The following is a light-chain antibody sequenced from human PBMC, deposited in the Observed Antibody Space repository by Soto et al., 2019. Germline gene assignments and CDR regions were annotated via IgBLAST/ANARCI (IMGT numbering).Light chain of an antibody. CDR2: GAS. J-gene: IGKJ1*01. Sequence: EIVLTQSPGTLSLSPGERATLSCRASQSVSSSYLAWYQQKPGQAPRLLIYGASSRATGIPDRFSGSGSGTDFTLTISSLGPEDFAVYYCQQFGSSPQGAFGQGTKVEIK. CDR3: QQFGSSPQGA. V-gene: IGKV3-20*01. CDR1: QSVSSSY.